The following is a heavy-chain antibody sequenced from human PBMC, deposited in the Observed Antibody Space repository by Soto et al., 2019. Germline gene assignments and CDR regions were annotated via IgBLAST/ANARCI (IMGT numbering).Heavy chain of an antibody. CDR2: IYYIGGT. CDR3: ARRRSYGDSDY. D-gene: IGHD4-17*01. V-gene: IGHV4-59*08. CDR1: GDSISSYY. Sequence: QVQLQESGPGLVKPSETLSLTCTASGDSISSYYWSWIRQPPGKGLEWIGYIYYIGGTNYNPSLKSRVTISVDTSKNQCSLKLSSVTAADTAVYYCARRRSYGDSDYWGQGTLVTVSS. J-gene: IGHJ4*02.